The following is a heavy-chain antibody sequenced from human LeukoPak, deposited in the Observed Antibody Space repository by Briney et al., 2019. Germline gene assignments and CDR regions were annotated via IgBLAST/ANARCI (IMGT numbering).Heavy chain of an antibody. CDR2: ISSSSSSYT. V-gene: IGHV3-11*05. D-gene: IGHD2-15*01. CDR3: ARVGETGGWFDP. Sequence: GGSLRLSCAASGFTFSDYYMSWVRQAPGKGLEWVSYISSSSSSYTNYADSVKGRFTISRDNAKNSLYLQMNSLRAEDTAVYCCARVGETGGWFDPWGQGTLVTVSS. CDR1: GFTFSDYY. J-gene: IGHJ5*02.